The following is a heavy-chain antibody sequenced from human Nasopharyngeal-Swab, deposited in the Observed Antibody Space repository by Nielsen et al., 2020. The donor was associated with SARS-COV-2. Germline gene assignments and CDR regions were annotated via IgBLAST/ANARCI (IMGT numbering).Heavy chain of an antibody. Sequence: GESLKISCAASGFSFSSFWMHWVRQVPGEGLVWVSRIDTGGTRTDYAESVKGRFTISRDNAKNTLYLQMNNLRPEDTAIYYCARAGEYRFDYWGQGTLVTVSS. CDR3: ARAGEYRFDY. CDR2: IDTGGTRT. CDR1: GFSFSSFW. V-gene: IGHV3-74*01. D-gene: IGHD7-27*01. J-gene: IGHJ4*02.